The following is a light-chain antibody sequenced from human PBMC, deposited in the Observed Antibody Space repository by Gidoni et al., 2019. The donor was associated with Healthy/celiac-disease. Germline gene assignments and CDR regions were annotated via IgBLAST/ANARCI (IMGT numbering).Light chain of an antibody. V-gene: IGKV1-16*02. Sequence: DIQMTQSPSSLSASVGDRVTITCRARQGISNYLAWFQQRPGKARKSLIYAASSLQRGVPSKFSGSGAGTDYTLNSNTVEPGECAMYFCQQYKSYPLTFXGXTKVEIK. CDR1: QGISNY. J-gene: IGKJ4*01. CDR2: AAS. CDR3: QQYKSYPLT.